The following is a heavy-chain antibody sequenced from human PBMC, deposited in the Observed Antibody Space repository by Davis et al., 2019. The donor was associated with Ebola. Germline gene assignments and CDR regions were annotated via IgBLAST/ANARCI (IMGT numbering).Heavy chain of an antibody. D-gene: IGHD5-24*01. CDR2: IYNIGST. J-gene: IGHJ6*02. CDR1: GGSISNYY. CDR3: VRLVYNYGYNYYGMDV. V-gene: IGHV4-59*01. Sequence: SETLSLTCTVSGGSISNYYWTWIRQPPGKGLEWIGAIYNIGSTNYSPSLRSRVTISVDTSKNQFSLRLTSVTVADTAIYYCVRLVYNYGYNYYGMDVWGQGTTVTVSS.